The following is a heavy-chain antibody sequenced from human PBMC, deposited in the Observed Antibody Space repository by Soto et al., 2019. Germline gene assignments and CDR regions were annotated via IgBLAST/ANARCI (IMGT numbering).Heavy chain of an antibody. CDR1: GGSFSGYY. CDR2: INHSGST. V-gene: IGHV4-34*01. Sequence: SETLSLTCAVYGGSFSGYYWSWIRQPPGKGLEWIGEINHSGSTNYNPSLKSRVTISVDTSKNQFSLKLSSVTAADTAVYYCARGRLWFGELFYVVTGLKSYGMDVWGQGTTVTVSS. D-gene: IGHD3-10*01. J-gene: IGHJ6*02. CDR3: ARGRLWFGELFYVVTGLKSYGMDV.